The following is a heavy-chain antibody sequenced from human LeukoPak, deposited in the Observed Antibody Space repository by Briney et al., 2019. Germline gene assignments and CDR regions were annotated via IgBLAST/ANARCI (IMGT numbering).Heavy chain of an antibody. V-gene: IGHV1-69*13. CDR1: GGTFSSYA. CDR2: IIPIFGTA. D-gene: IGHD3-22*01. J-gene: IGHJ4*02. CDR3: ARGARYYYDSSGYRY. Sequence: ASVKVSCKASGGTFSSYAISWVRQAPGQGLEWMGGIIPIFGTANYAQKFQGRVTITADESTSTAYMELSSLRSEDTAVYYCARGARYYYDSSGYRYWGQGTLVTVS.